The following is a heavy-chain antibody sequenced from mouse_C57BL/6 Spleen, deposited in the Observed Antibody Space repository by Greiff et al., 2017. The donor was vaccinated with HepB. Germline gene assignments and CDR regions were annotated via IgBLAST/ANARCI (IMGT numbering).Heavy chain of an antibody. CDR1: GYTFTSYW. Sequence: QVQLQQPGAELVKPGASVKLSCKASGYTFTSYWMHWVKQRPGQGLEWIGMIHPNSGSTNYNEKFKSKATLTVDKSSSTAYMQLSSLTSEDSAVYYCARRGIRSPGPYFDYWGQGTTLTVSS. V-gene: IGHV1-64*01. CDR3: ARRGIRSPGPYFDY. CDR2: IHPNSGST. J-gene: IGHJ2*01. D-gene: IGHD1-1*01.